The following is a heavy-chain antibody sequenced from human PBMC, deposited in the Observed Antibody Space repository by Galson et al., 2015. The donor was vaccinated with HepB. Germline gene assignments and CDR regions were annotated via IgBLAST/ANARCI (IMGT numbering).Heavy chain of an antibody. Sequence: SLRLSCAASGFTFSSYSMNWVRQAPGKGLEWVSSISGSRSYIDYADPVKGRFTISRDNAKNSLYLQMNSLRAEDTAVYYCARDGSSWLWGNSRWNNWFDPWGQGTLVTVSS. J-gene: IGHJ5*02. CDR3: ARDGSSWLWGNSRWNNWFDP. CDR2: ISGSRSYI. CDR1: GFTFSSYS. D-gene: IGHD6-13*01. V-gene: IGHV3-21*01.